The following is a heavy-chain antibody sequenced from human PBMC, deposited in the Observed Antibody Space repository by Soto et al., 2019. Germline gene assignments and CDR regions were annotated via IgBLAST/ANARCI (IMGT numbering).Heavy chain of an antibody. V-gene: IGHV2-5*02. Sequence: QITLNESGPTVVKPAETLTLTCTFSGFSLTTSGVGVGWIRQSPGKAPEWHALIYWDDDKRYSASLKSRLTITKDTSKNQVVLTMASVDPADTATYYCAHRILRTVFGLVTTTAIYFDFWGQGTPVVVSS. CDR1: GFSLTTSGVG. CDR3: AHRILRTVFGLVTTTAIYFDF. CDR2: IYWDDDK. J-gene: IGHJ4*02. D-gene: IGHD3-3*01.